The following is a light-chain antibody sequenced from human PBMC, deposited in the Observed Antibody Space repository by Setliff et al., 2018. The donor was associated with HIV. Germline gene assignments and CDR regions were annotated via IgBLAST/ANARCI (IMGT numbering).Light chain of an antibody. V-gene: IGLV2-23*01. CDR2: QAT. Sequence: QSVLTQPPSASGSPGQSVTTACTGTSSDIGRYNLVSWYQQYPGKAPKLMIYQATKRPSGVSNRFSGSKSGNTASLTISGLQAEDEADYYCCSNTGSNTYVFGSGTKVTVL. CDR1: SSDIGRYNL. J-gene: IGLJ1*01. CDR3: CSNTGSNTYV.